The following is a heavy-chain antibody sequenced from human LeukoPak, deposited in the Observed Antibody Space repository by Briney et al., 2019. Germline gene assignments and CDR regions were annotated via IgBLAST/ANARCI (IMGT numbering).Heavy chain of an antibody. CDR1: GFTFSSYA. J-gene: IGHJ4*02. D-gene: IGHD6-13*01. CDR3: ARERTAAANLDY. Sequence: GGSLRLSRAASGFTFSSYAMHWVRQAPGKGLEWVAVISYDGSNKYYADSVKGRFTISRDNSKNTLYLQMNSLRAEDTAVYYCARERTAAANLDYWGQGTLVTVSS. V-gene: IGHV3-30-3*01. CDR2: ISYDGSNK.